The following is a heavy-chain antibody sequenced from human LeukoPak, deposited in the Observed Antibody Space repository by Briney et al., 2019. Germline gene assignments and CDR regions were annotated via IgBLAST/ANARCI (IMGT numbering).Heavy chain of an antibody. D-gene: IGHD2-8*01. Sequence: SETLSLTCTVSGGSISSDYWSWIRQPPGKVMEWIGYVYDSGRTDYNPSLKSRVTISVDTSKNQFSLRLSSVTAADTAVYYCARLVSQNWFDPWAQGTLVTVSS. V-gene: IGHV4-59*01. CDR1: GGSISSDY. CDR2: VYDSGRT. J-gene: IGHJ5*02. CDR3: ARLVSQNWFDP.